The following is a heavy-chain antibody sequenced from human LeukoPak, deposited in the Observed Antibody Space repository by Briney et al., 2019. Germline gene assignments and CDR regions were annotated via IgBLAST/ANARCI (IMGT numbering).Heavy chain of an antibody. CDR1: GYSFTSYW. J-gene: IGHJ6*02. V-gene: IGHV5-10-1*01. D-gene: IGHD6-19*01. Sequence: GESLKISCKGSGYSFTSYWIGWVRQMPGKGLEWMGRIDPSDSYTNYSPSFQGHVTISADKSISTAYLQWSSLKASDTAMYYCARHRAVAGTYYYYYYSMDVWGQGTTVTVSS. CDR2: IDPSDSYT. CDR3: ARHRAVAGTYYYYYYSMDV.